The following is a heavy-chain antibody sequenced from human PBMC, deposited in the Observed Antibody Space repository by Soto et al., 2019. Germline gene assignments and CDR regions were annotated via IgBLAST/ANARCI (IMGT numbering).Heavy chain of an antibody. J-gene: IGHJ5*02. Sequence: QVQLVQSGAEVKKPGSWVKVSCKASGGTFSSYAISWVRQAPGQGLEWMGGIIPIFGTANYAQKFQGRVTITADESTSTAYMELSSLRAEDTAVYYCASSFMNSNYEFNWFDPWGQGTLVTVSS. CDR2: IIPIFGTA. CDR3: ASSFMNSNYEFNWFDP. V-gene: IGHV1-69*01. D-gene: IGHD4-4*01. CDR1: GGTFSSYA.